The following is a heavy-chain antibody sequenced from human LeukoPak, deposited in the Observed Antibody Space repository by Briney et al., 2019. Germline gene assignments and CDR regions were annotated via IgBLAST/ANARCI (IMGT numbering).Heavy chain of an antibody. CDR2: INPNSGGT. D-gene: IGHD3-22*01. V-gene: IGHV1-2*02. CDR3: ARGPKSYDSSGYSMEFDY. CDR1: GYTFTGYY. Sequence: GASVKVSCKASGYTFTGYYMHWVRQAPGQGLEWMRWINPNSGGTNYAQKFQGRVTMTRDTSISTAYMELSRLRSDDTAVYYCARGPKSYDSSGYSMEFDYWGQGTLVTVSS. J-gene: IGHJ4*02.